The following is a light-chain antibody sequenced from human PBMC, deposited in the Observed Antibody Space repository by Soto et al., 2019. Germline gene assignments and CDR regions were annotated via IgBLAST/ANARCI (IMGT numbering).Light chain of an antibody. Sequence: EIVLTQSPDTLSLSPGERATLSCRASRSVSRYLAWYQQKPGQAHRLLVSGASSSDTGIQARFSGSGSGTDFILSISSLEPEDFALYYCHQRSNWPFTFGPGTKVDIK. CDR3: HQRSNWPFT. J-gene: IGKJ3*01. CDR2: GAS. CDR1: RSVSRY. V-gene: IGKV3-11*01.